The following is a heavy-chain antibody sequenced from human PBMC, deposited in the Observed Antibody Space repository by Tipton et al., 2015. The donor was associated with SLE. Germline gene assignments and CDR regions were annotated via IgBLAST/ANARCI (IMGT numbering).Heavy chain of an antibody. J-gene: IGHJ5*02. CDR1: GGSLSSGNW. Sequence: TLSLTCAVSGGSLSSGNWWSWVRQPPGKGLEWIGEINHSESTNYNPSLKSRVTISADRSKSQFSLKLTSATAADTAVYYCARGWILTGYYSYNWFDRWGQGTLVTVSS. CDR2: INHSEST. CDR3: ARGWILTGYYSYNWFDR. D-gene: IGHD3-9*01. V-gene: IGHV4-4*02.